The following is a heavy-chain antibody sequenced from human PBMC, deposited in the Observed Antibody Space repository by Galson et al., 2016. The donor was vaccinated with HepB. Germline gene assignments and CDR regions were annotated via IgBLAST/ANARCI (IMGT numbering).Heavy chain of an antibody. CDR1: GFSVGSYP. J-gene: IGHJ3*01. Sequence: SMIISCAASGFSVGSYPMHWVRQAPGKGLESVSVITTNAGDTKYADSVKGRFTIFRDNSKNTLYLQMRSLRAEDTAVYYCARNEDDPSYTIDFWGQGTMVTVSS. CDR3: ARNEDDPSYTIDF. D-gene: IGHD3-9*01. CDR2: ITTNAGDT. V-gene: IGHV3-64D*06.